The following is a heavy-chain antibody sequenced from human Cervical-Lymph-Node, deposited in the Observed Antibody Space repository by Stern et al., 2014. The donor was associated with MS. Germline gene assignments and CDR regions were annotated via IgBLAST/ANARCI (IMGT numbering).Heavy chain of an antibody. J-gene: IGHJ5*02. CDR2: IIPILGLP. CDR1: GGTFSSSYA. CDR3: ARGVVSNRAAATLHNLFDP. D-gene: IGHD2-15*01. Sequence: VQLVQSGAEVKKPGSSVNVSCKASGGTFSSSYAITWMRPAPGQGLEWMGRIIPILGLPNYAQKFQGRVTITADTSTSTAYMELSSLRSEDTAVYYCARGVVSNRAAATLHNLFDPWGQGTLVTVSS. V-gene: IGHV1-69*04.